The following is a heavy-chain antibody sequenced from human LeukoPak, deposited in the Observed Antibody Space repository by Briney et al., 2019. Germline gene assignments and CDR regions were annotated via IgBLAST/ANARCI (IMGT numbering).Heavy chain of an antibody. Sequence: GGSLRLSCAASGFTFTTYAMSWVRQAPGKGLEWVTAITGSGGGSYYADSVKGRFTISRDIYKNTLYLQINSLRVEDTAVYYCARDAEGIRYFDWLLDHWGQGTLVTVSS. J-gene: IGHJ4*02. D-gene: IGHD3-9*01. CDR3: ARDAEGIRYFDWLLDH. CDR1: GFTFTTYA. V-gene: IGHV3-23*01. CDR2: ITGSGGGS.